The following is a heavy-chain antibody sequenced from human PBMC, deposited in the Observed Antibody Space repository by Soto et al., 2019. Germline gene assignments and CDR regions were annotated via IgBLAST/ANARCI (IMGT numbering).Heavy chain of an antibody. CDR2: IYYSGST. Sequence: SETLSLTCTVSGGSISSSSYYWGWIRQPPGKGLEWIGSIYYSGSTYYNPSLKSRVTISVDTSKNQFSLKLSSVTAADTAVYYCARSSNHPTIFGVVTNPQSYWYFDLWGRGTLVTVSS. V-gene: IGHV4-39*01. D-gene: IGHD3-3*01. CDR1: GGSISSSSYY. J-gene: IGHJ2*01. CDR3: ARSSNHPTIFGVVTNPQSYWYFDL.